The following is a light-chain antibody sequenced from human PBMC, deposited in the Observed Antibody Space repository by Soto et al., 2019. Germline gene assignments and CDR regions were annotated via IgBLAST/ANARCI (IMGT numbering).Light chain of an antibody. CDR3: SYYASSNVV. CDR2: EDN. CDR1: SGSIASNY. V-gene: IGLV6-57*02. Sequence: NFMLTQPHSVSESPGKTVTISCTGSSGSIASNYVQWYQQRPGSAPTTVIYEDNQRPSGVPDRFSGSIDSSSNSASLTISGLKTEDDADYCCSYYASSNVVFGGGTKVTVL. J-gene: IGLJ2*01.